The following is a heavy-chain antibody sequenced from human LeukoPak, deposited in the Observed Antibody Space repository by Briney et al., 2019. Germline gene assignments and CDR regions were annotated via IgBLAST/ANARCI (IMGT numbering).Heavy chain of an antibody. Sequence: SETLSLTCAVYGGSFSGYYWSWIRQPPGKGLEWIGEINHSGSTNYNPSLKSRVTISVDTSKNQFSLKLSSVTAADTAVYYCARVLRVSPRSFDPWGQGTLDTVSS. J-gene: IGHJ5*02. CDR3: ARVLRVSPRSFDP. D-gene: IGHD3-16*01. V-gene: IGHV4-34*01. CDR2: INHSGST. CDR1: GGSFSGYY.